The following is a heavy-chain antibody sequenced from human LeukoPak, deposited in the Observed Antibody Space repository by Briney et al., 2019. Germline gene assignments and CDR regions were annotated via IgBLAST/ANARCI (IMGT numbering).Heavy chain of an antibody. J-gene: IGHJ4*02. Sequence: GGSLRLSCAASGFTFSDYYMSWIRQAPGKGLEWVSYISSSSSYTNYADSVKGRFTISRDNAKNSLYLQMNSLRAEDTAVYYCARYIAAAGTKYFDIWGQGTLVTVSS. CDR2: ISSSSSYT. D-gene: IGHD6-13*01. V-gene: IGHV3-11*03. CDR3: ARYIAAAGTKYFDI. CDR1: GFTFSDYY.